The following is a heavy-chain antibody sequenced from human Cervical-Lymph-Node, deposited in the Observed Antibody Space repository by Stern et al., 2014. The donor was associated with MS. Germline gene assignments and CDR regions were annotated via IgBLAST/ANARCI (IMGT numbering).Heavy chain of an antibody. CDR2: FSPHTGGA. CDR3: ATHGGSSFQMDV. Sequence: LVESGAEVKKPGASVKVSCKASGYSFTDLNTHWVRQAPGQGLEWMGRFSPHTGGARYAEKFQGRVTMTRDTSITTAYMELDRLTSDDTAVYYCATHGGSSFQMDVWGQGTTVTVSS. D-gene: IGHD6-13*01. CDR1: GYSFTDLN. J-gene: IGHJ6*02. V-gene: IGHV1-2*06.